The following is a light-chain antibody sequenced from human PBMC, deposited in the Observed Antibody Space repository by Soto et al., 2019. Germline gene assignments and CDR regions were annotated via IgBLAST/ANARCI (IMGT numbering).Light chain of an antibody. Sequence: QSALIQPASVSGSPGQSITISCAGTSSDVGAYDSVAWYQHNPGKAPKLLIYNVRSRPSGVSGRFSGSKSGNTASLSLSGLQPEDEADYYCSSHAGINNVVFGGGTKLTVL. J-gene: IGLJ3*02. CDR3: SSHAGINNVV. V-gene: IGLV2-14*01. CDR2: NVR. CDR1: SSDVGAYDS.